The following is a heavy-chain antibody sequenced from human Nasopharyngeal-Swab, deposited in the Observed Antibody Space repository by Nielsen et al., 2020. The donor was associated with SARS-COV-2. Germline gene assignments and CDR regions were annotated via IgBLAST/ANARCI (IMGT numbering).Heavy chain of an antibody. CDR3: ATPGTRCSGDTCNMWVFDY. J-gene: IGHJ4*02. Sequence: GESLKISCVASGFTLSSYAMSWVRQAPGKGLEWVSSISGSGGSTYYADSVKGRFTISRDNSKNTLYLQMHSLRAEDTAVYYCATPGTRCSGDTCNMWVFDYWGQGTLVTVSS. D-gene: IGHD2-15*01. CDR2: ISGSGGST. V-gene: IGHV3-23*01. CDR1: GFTLSSYA.